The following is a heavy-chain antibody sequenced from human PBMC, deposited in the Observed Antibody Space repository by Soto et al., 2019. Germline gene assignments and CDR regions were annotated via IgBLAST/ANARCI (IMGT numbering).Heavy chain of an antibody. J-gene: IGHJ5*02. Sequence: QVQLVESGRGVVQPGRSLRLSCAASGFTFSSYGMHWVRQAPGKGLEWVAVISYDGSNKYYADSVKGRFTISRDNSKNTLYLQMNSLRAEDTAVYYCAKGACIGTSCYPFDPWGQVTLVTVSS. CDR1: GFTFSSYG. D-gene: IGHD2-2*01. CDR3: AKGACIGTSCYPFDP. CDR2: ISYDGSNK. V-gene: IGHV3-30*18.